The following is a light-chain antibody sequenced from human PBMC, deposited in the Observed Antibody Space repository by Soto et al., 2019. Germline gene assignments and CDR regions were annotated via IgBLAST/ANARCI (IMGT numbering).Light chain of an antibody. CDR1: QSVSDMY. CDR2: AS. V-gene: IGKV3-20*01. CDR3: QHYGTWAM. J-gene: IGKJ3*01. Sequence: EIVLTQSPATLSLSPGERATLSCRASQSVSDMYLAWYQKNPRQAPRLIIYASNRATGIPDRFSGSGSGTDFTLTISRLEPEDFAVYYCQHYGTWAMFGPGTKVEIK.